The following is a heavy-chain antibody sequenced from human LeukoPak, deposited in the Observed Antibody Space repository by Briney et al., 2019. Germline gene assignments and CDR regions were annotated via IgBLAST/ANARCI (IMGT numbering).Heavy chain of an antibody. CDR2: ISSSGSTI. CDR1: GFTFSSYE. V-gene: IGHV3-48*03. Sequence: PGGSLRLSCAASGFTFSSYEMNWVRQAPGKGLEWVSYISSSGSTIYYADSVKGRFTISRDNAKNSLYLQMNSLRAEDTAVYYCARELGNWFDPWGQGTLVTVSS. CDR3: ARELGNWFDP. D-gene: IGHD7-27*01. J-gene: IGHJ5*02.